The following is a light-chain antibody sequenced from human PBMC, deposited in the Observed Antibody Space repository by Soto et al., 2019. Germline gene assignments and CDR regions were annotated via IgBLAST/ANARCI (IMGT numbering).Light chain of an antibody. V-gene: IGKV1-5*03. J-gene: IGKJ2*01. CDR3: QHYNDYSYT. CDR1: QSVSGW. CDR2: QAS. Sequence: DIQMTQSPSTLSAFVGDRVAITCRASQSVSGWLAWYQQKPGKVPKLLIYQASTLEDGVPSRFSGSGSGTEFTLTISSLQPDDSATYYCQHYNDYSYTFGPGTKLEIK.